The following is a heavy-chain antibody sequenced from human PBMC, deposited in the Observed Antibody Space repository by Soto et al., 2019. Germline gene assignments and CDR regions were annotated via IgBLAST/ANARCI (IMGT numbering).Heavy chain of an antibody. CDR2: INPVLGPA. CDR1: GGTYNTFA. Sequence: QVQLVQSGAEVKKPGSSVKVSCKASGGTYNTFAISWVRQAPGQGLEWMGGINPVLGPAFYAQKFQGRVTIPADKSTTRAYLELTSLRSENTAVYYCVRAAKRYFDYWGQGTLVTVSS. J-gene: IGHJ4*02. V-gene: IGHV1-69*06. CDR3: VRAAKRYFDY.